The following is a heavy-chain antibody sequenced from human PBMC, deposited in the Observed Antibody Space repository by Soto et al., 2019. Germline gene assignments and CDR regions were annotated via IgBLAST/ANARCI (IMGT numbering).Heavy chain of an antibody. Sequence: SVKVSCKASGGTFSSYAISWVRQAPGQGLEWMGGIIPIFGTANYAQKFQGRVTITADESTSTAYMELSSLRSEDTAVYYCARDSRPLSTVTPYYYYYGMDVWGQGTTVTVSS. J-gene: IGHJ6*02. CDR2: IIPIFGTA. D-gene: IGHD4-17*01. CDR3: ARDSRPLSTVTPYYYYYGMDV. CDR1: GGTFSSYA. V-gene: IGHV1-69*13.